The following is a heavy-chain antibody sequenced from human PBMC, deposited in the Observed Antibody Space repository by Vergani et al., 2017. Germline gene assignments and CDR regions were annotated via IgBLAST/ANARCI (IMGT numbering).Heavy chain of an antibody. CDR3: PSKAYCSGCSCPNYYYYAIDF. J-gene: IGHJ6*02. Sequence: QVQLVESGGGLVKPGGSLRLSCAASGFTFSDYYMSWIPQAPGKGRGGASYISSSGSTIYYADSVKGRFTISRENAKKSLYLQMNSLRAEDTAVYYCPSKAYCSGCSCPNYYYYAIDFWGQGTTVTVSS. CDR2: ISSSGSTI. CDR1: GFTFSDYY. V-gene: IGHV3-11*04. D-gene: IGHD2-15*01.